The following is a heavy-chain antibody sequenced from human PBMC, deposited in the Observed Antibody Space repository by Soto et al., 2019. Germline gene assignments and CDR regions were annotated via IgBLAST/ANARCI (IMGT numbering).Heavy chain of an antibody. CDR3: ARGQYSSGGGYFDY. CDR2: ISSSGSPI. Sequence: EVQLVESGGGLVQPGGSLRLSCAASGFTFSSYEMNWVRQAPGKGLEWVSYISSSGSPIYYADSVKGRFTISRDNANNSQYLQMTSRRAEDTAVSYCARGQYSSGGGYFDYWGQETLVTVSS. D-gene: IGHD6-19*01. CDR1: GFTFSSYE. V-gene: IGHV3-48*03. J-gene: IGHJ4*02.